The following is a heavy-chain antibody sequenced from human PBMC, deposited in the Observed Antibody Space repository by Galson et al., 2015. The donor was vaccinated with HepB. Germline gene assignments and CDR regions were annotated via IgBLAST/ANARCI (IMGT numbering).Heavy chain of an antibody. Sequence: SLRLSCAASGFTFSSHSINWVRQAPGKGLEWVSSISSSSTYIYYADSVKGRFTISRVNAKNSVFLQMNSLRAEDTAVYYCARDGRENADSPNDAFDIWGQGIMVTVSS. V-gene: IGHV3-21*01. CDR3: ARDGRENADSPNDAFDI. J-gene: IGHJ3*02. CDR2: ISSSSTYI. CDR1: GFTFSSHS. D-gene: IGHD1-26*01.